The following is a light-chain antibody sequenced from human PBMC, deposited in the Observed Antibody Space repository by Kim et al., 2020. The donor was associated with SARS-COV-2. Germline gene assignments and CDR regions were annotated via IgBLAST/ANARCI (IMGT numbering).Light chain of an antibody. V-gene: IGLV2-14*04. Sequence: GQSITSSCTGTSSDVGVYNYVAWYQQHPGKAPKLMIYDVSKRPSGVSNRFAGSKSGNTASLTISGLQAEDEADYYCSSYTSSSTWVFGGGTQLTVL. CDR3: SSYTSSSTWV. CDR2: DVS. J-gene: IGLJ3*02. CDR1: SSDVGVYNY.